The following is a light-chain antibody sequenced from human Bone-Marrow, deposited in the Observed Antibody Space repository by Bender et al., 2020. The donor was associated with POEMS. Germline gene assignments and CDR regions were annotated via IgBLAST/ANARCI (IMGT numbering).Light chain of an antibody. CDR2: SSH. Sequence: QSVLTQPPSASGTPGQRVTISCSGGSSNIGAHAVNWYQHLPGTAPKLLIYSSHRRPSEVPDRFSASRSGTPASLAISGLQSEDEADYYCAVWDDSLNGWMFGGGTKLTVL. J-gene: IGLJ3*02. CDR3: AVWDDSLNGWM. CDR1: SSNIGAHA. V-gene: IGLV1-44*01.